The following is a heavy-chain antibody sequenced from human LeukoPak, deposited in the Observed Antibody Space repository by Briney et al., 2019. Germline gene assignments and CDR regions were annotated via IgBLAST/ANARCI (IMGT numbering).Heavy chain of an antibody. Sequence: GGSLRLSCAASGFTFSNAWMSWVRQAPGKGLEWVGPIKSKTDGGTTDYAAPVKGRFTISRDDSKNTLYLQMNSLKTEDTAVYYCTTESWGSYRSFFYFDYWGQGTLVTVSS. D-gene: IGHD3-16*02. CDR2: IKSKTDGGTT. V-gene: IGHV3-15*01. J-gene: IGHJ4*02. CDR1: GFTFSNAW. CDR3: TTESWGSYRSFFYFDY.